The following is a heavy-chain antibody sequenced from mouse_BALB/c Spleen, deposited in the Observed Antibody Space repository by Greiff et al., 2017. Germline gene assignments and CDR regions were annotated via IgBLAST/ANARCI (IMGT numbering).Heavy chain of an antibody. V-gene: IGHV1-37*01. D-gene: IGHD1-1*01. CDR2: INPYNGDT. J-gene: IGHJ4*01. Sequence: VQLQQSGPELVKPGASVKISCKASGYSFTGYFMNWVKQSHGKSLEWIGRINPYNGDTFYNQKFKGKATLTVDKSSSTAHMELLSLTSEDSAVYYCGREGYYYGSRYYAMDYWGQGTSVTVSS. CDR3: GREGYYYGSRYYAMDY. CDR1: GYSFTGYF.